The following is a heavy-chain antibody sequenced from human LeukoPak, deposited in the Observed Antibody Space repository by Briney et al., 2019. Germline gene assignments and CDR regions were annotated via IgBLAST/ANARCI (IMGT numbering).Heavy chain of an antibody. V-gene: IGHV1-2*02. CDR3: ARDFHNKKWYDGPGYYFDF. CDR2: INPNSGGT. CDR1: GYTFTGYY. Sequence: ASVKVSCKASGYTFTGYYMHWVRQAPGQGLEWMGWINPNSGGTNYAQKFQGRVTMTRDTSISTAYMELSSLTSDDTAVYYCARDFHNKKWYDGPGYYFDFWGQGTLVTVSS. D-gene: IGHD2-15*01. J-gene: IGHJ4*02.